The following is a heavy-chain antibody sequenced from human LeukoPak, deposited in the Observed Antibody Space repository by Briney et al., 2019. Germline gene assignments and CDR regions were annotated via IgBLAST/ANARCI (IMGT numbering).Heavy chain of an antibody. Sequence: GASVKVSCKASGYTFTDYYVHWARQAPGQGLEWMGWINPNTGGTNYAQKFQGRVTMTRDTSISTAYMELSRLRSDDTAVYYCARELGYCSSTSCPLYYYWGQGTLVAVSS. CDR3: ARELGYCSSTSCPLYYY. CDR2: INPNTGGT. D-gene: IGHD2-2*01. V-gene: IGHV1-2*02. J-gene: IGHJ4*02. CDR1: GYTFTDYY.